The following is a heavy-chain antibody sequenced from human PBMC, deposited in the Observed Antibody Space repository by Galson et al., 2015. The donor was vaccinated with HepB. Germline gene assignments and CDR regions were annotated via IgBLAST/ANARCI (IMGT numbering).Heavy chain of an antibody. Sequence: SLRLSCAASGFTFSSYAIHWVRQAPGKGLEYVSAISSNGGSTYYADSVKGRFTISRDNSKNTLYLQMSSLRAEDTAVYYCVKDPLDVVAAGYFDYWGQGTLVTVSS. CDR1: GFTFSSYA. V-gene: IGHV3-64D*06. CDR3: VKDPLDVVAAGYFDY. D-gene: IGHD2-2*01. CDR2: ISSNGGST. J-gene: IGHJ4*02.